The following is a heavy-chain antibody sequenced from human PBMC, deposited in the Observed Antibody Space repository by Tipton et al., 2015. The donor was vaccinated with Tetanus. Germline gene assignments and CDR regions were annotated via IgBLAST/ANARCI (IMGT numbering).Heavy chain of an antibody. CDR3: ARDIAIVRARDWYFDV. CDR1: GFTPSTNA. Sequence: SLRLSCAASGFTPSTNAMHWVRQAPGKGLEWVAAIWNDGSYKYYADSVKGRFTVSRDNSKNTLYLEMNSLSAEDTAVYYCARDIAIVRARDWYFDVWGRGTLVTVSS. J-gene: IGHJ2*01. CDR2: IWNDGSYK. D-gene: IGHD2/OR15-2a*01. V-gene: IGHV3-33*01.